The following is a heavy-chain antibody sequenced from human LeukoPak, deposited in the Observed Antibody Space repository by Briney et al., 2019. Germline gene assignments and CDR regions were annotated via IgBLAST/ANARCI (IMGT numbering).Heavy chain of an antibody. V-gene: IGHV4-59*01. J-gene: IGHJ4*02. CDR2: IHNSGST. CDR1: GGSLSSYY. D-gene: IGHD5-18*01. CDR3: ARARPDTAMAVDY. Sequence: PSETLSLTCTVSGGSLSSYYWTWVRQPPGKGPEYIGYIHNSGSTNYNPSLKSRVTVSVDTSKNQFSLKLRPVTAADTAVYYCARARPDTAMAVDYWGQGTLVTVSS.